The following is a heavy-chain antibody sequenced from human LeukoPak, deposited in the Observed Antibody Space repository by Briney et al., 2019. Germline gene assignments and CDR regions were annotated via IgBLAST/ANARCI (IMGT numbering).Heavy chain of an antibody. CDR1: GYIFTAYY. D-gene: IGHD2-15*01. V-gene: IGHV1-2*02. J-gene: IGHJ5*02. CDR2: LNPESGGT. Sequence: GASVKVSCKASGYIFTAYYIHWVRQAPGQGLEWVGWLNPESGGTNYAQKFQGRVTMTRDTSIGAAYMELSGLELDDTAVYYCARELPPLKKRSGAHWLDPWGQGTLVTVSS. CDR3: ARELPPLKKRSGAHWLDP.